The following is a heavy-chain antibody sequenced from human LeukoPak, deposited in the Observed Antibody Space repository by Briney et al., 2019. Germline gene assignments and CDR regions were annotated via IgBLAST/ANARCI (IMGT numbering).Heavy chain of an antibody. CDR3: ASERNDDFWSGFFSFDN. J-gene: IGHJ4*02. V-gene: IGHV3-23*01. D-gene: IGHD3-3*01. Sequence: GGSLRLSCVGSGFSFKHYAFNWVRQAPGKDLEWVSALSGDGGTTYYTNSVRGRLTVSRDNFKNTVYLQMNSLRAEDTGMYYCASERNDDFWSGFFSFDNWGQGTLVTVSS. CDR2: LSGDGGTT. CDR1: GFSFKHYA.